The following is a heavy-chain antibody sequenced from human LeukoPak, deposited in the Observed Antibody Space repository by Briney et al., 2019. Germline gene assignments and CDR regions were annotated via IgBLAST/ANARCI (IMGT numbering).Heavy chain of an antibody. J-gene: IGHJ4*02. V-gene: IGHV4-39*01. CDR1: GGSISSTFSY. CDR2: IFHSGST. D-gene: IGHD3-22*01. CDR3: AAYRITTIVVPFDY. Sequence: SETLSLTSTVSGGSISSTFSYWGWIRQPPGKGLEWIGNIFHSGSTYSNPSLKSRLTISVDTSKNEFSLKLRSVTAADTAVYFCAAYRITTIVVPFDYWGQGALVTVSS.